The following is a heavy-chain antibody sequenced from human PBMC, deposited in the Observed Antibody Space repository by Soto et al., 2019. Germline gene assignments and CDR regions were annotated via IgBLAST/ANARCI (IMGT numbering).Heavy chain of an antibody. Sequence: SETLSLTCAVSGGSISSSNWWSWVRQPPGKGLEWIGEIYHSGSTNYNPSLKSRVTISVDKSKNQFSLKLSSVTAADTAVYYCAIDRWTTTVTTDYGMDVWGQGTTVTVSS. D-gene: IGHD4-17*01. CDR2: IYHSGST. V-gene: IGHV4-4*02. CDR3: AIDRWTTTVTTDYGMDV. J-gene: IGHJ6*02. CDR1: GGSISSSNW.